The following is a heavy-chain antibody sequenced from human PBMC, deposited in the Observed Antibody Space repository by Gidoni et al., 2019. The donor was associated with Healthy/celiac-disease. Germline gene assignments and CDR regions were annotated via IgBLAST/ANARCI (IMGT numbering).Heavy chain of an antibody. Sequence: VQLVESGGGLVQPGRSLRLSCTASGFTFGDYAMSWVRQAPGKGLEWVGFSRSKAYGGTTEYAASVKGRFTISRDDSKSIAYLQMNSLKTEDTAVYYCTRGEDFGELWGQGTLVTVSS. CDR2: SRSKAYGGTT. D-gene: IGHD3-3*01. CDR3: TRGEDFGEL. J-gene: IGHJ4*02. V-gene: IGHV3-49*04. CDR1: GFTFGDYA.